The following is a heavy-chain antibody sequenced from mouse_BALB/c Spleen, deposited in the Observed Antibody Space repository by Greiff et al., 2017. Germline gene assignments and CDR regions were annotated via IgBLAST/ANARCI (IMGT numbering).Heavy chain of an antibody. Sequence: EVQVVESGGGLVKPGGSLKLSCAASGFTFSSYAMSWVRQTPEKRLEWVASISSGGSTYYPDSVKGRFTISRDNARNILYLQMSSLRSEDTAMYYCAREMTLFAYWGQGTLVTVSA. CDR3: AREMTLFAY. CDR2: ISSGGST. CDR1: GFTFSSYA. V-gene: IGHV5-6-5*01. J-gene: IGHJ3*01.